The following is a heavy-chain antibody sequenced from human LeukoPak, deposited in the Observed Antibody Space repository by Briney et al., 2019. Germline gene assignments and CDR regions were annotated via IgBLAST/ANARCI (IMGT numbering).Heavy chain of an antibody. Sequence: PSETLSLTCTVSGGSIRSSSYYWSWIRQPAGKGLEWIGRIYTSGSTNYNPSLKSRVTISVDTSKNQFSLKLSSVTAADTAVYYCAREPREYYDSSGYNWFDPWGQGTLVTVSS. CDR2: IYTSGST. V-gene: IGHV4-61*02. D-gene: IGHD3-22*01. J-gene: IGHJ5*02. CDR3: AREPREYYDSSGYNWFDP. CDR1: GGSIRSSSYY.